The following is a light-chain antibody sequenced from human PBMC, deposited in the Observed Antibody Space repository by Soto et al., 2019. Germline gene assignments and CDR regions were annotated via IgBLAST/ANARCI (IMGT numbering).Light chain of an antibody. CDR1: QSIDSY. Sequence: DIHMTQSPSSLSASVGDRVTITCRASQSIDSYVNWYQQKSGQAPKLLIYAASSLRSGVPSRFSGTVSGTDFTLTITSLQPEDFASYHCQQSYSSPPTFGQGTKLEIK. CDR3: QQSYSSPPT. V-gene: IGKV1-39*01. J-gene: IGKJ2*01. CDR2: AAS.